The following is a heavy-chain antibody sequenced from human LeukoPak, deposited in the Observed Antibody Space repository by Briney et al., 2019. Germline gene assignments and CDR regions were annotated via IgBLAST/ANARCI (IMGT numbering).Heavy chain of an antibody. V-gene: IGHV3-33*01. D-gene: IGHD7-27*01. CDR3: SGNWGALLGAFDI. J-gene: IGHJ3*02. CDR1: GFTFSSYG. CDR2: IDCDGRNK. Sequence: GGSLRLSCAASGFTFSSYGMHWVRQAPGKGLEWVSVIDCDGRNKYYADSVKGRFTISRDNSKNTLYLQMNSLRAEDTAVYYCSGNWGALLGAFDIWGQGTMVTVSS.